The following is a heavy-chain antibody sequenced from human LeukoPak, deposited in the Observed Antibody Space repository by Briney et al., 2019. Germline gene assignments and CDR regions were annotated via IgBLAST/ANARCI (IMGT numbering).Heavy chain of an antibody. V-gene: IGHV4-39*07. J-gene: IGHJ5*02. CDR2: IYYSGST. Sequence: SETLSLTCTVSGGSISSSSYYWGWIRQPPGKGLEWIGSIYYSGSTNYNPSLKSRVTISVDTSKNQFSLKLSSVTAADTAVYYCARGVTTYYYDSSGYRRNWFDPWGQGTLVTVSS. CDR3: ARGVTTYYYDSSGYRRNWFDP. CDR1: GGSISSSSYY. D-gene: IGHD3-22*01.